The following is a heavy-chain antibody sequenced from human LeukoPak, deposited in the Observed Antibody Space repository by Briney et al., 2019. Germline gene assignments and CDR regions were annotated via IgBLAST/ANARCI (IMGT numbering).Heavy chain of an antibody. V-gene: IGHV4-59*01. D-gene: IGHD4-17*01. Sequence: SETLSLTCTVSDCYITNYNWSWDRHPPGKELEFFVHVHYSETANYNPSLRSLVTISINTSKKHFFLKLKSVTAADTAVYFCARGYGDFRVEGRYFHSWGQGTLVTVSS. J-gene: IGHJ4*02. CDR1: DCYITNYN. CDR2: VHYSETA. CDR3: ARGYGDFRVEGRYFHS.